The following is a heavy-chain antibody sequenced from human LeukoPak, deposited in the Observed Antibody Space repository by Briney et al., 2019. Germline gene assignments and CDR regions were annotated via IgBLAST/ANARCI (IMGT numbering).Heavy chain of an antibody. D-gene: IGHD3-22*01. J-gene: IGHJ4*02. CDR3: AGRYDSSGYPLH. CDR1: GFSFSSYS. CDR2: IYSGGTT. V-gene: IGHV3-53*01. Sequence: GGSLRLSCVVSGFSFSSYSMNWVRQAPGKGLEWVSVIYSGGTTYYADSIKGRSTISRDNSKNTLYLQMNSLRAEDTAVYYCAGRYDSSGYPLHWGQGTLVTVSS.